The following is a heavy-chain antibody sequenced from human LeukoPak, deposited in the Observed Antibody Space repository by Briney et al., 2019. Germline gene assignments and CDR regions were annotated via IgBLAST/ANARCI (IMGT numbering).Heavy chain of an antibody. V-gene: IGHV4-59*08. CDR2: IYYSGST. CDR1: GGSISSYY. Sequence: PSETLSLTCTVSGGSISSYYWSWIRQPPGKGLEWIGYIYYSGSTNYNPSLKSRVTISVDTSKNQFSLKLSSVTAADTAVYYCATSRPLYSSSWYSRVDAFHIWGQGTMVTVSS. J-gene: IGHJ3*02. D-gene: IGHD6-13*01. CDR3: ATSRPLYSSSWYSRVDAFHI.